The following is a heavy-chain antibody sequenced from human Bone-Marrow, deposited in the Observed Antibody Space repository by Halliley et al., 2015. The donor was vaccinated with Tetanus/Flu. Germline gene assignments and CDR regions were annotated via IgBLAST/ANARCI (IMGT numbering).Heavy chain of an antibody. D-gene: IGHD6-19*01. Sequence: WMGGMPPGDSSTKFSPSFQGHVAISADKSISTASLQWSSRKASDTAMYYCARHASGDSGWYYFDFWGQGTLVTVSS. CDR3: ARHASGDSGWYYFDF. J-gene: IGHJ4*02. V-gene: IGHV5-10-1*01. CDR2: MPPGDSST.